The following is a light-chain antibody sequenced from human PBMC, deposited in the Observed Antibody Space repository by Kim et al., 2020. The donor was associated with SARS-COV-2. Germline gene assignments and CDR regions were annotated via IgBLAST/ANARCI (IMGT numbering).Light chain of an antibody. CDR2: GAY. CDR3: QQYNTGPRT. J-gene: IGKJ1*01. CDR1: QRVSSN. V-gene: IGKV3-15*01. Sequence: VCQEEKATPSGGARQRVSSNLEWYKKKQGQAPRVRSYGAYTRATGIPDRFSGSGSGKEFTLTISSLQSEDIADYYCQQYNTGPRTLGKGTKVDIK.